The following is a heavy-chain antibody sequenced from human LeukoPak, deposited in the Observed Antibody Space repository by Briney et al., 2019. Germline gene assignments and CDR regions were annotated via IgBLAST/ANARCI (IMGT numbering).Heavy chain of an antibody. CDR1: GGSFSGYY. CDR3: ARGYYYDSSGYYYQINNWFDP. D-gene: IGHD3-22*01. Sequence: SETLSLTCAVYGGSFSGYYWSWIRQPPGKGLEWIGEINHSGSTNYNPSLKSRVTISVDTSKNQFSLKLSSVTAADTAVYYCARGYYYDSSGYYYQINNWFDPWGQGTLVTVSS. V-gene: IGHV4-34*01. J-gene: IGHJ5*02. CDR2: INHSGST.